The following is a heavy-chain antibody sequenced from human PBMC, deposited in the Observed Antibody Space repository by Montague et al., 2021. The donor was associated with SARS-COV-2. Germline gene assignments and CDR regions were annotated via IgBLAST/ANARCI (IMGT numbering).Heavy chain of an antibody. D-gene: IGHD3/OR15-3a*01. CDR3: ARAGFLGWFTTMFDY. Sequence: SLRLSCAAPGFTFSSYAMHWVRQAPGKGLEWVALISYDGINKYYADSVEGRFTIARDNSKNTLYLQMSSLKPEDTAVYYCARAGFLGWFTTMFDYWGQGTLVTVSS. CDR2: ISYDGINK. CDR1: GFTFSSYA. J-gene: IGHJ4*02. V-gene: IGHV3-30-3*01.